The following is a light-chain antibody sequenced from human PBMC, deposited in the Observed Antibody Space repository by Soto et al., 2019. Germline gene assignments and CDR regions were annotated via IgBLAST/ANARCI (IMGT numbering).Light chain of an antibody. J-gene: IGKJ2*02. CDR3: QQYNNWPPGT. CDR1: QSVSSN. Sequence: EIVMTQSPATLSVSPGERATLSCRASQSVSSNLAWYQQKPGQAPRLLIYGASPRATGIPARFSGSGSGTEFTPTISSLQSEDFAVYYCQQYNNWPPGTFGQGTKLEIK. V-gene: IGKV3-15*01. CDR2: GAS.